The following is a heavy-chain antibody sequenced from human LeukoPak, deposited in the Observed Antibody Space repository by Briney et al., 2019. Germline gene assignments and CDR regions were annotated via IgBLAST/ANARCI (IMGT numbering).Heavy chain of an antibody. D-gene: IGHD6-13*01. CDR1: GGSISSDGYY. Sequence: SQTLSLTCTVSGGSISSDGYYWTWIRQDPGKGLVWIGYISYSGSTKYNPSLKSRVIISADTSKNQLSLSLSSVTAADTAVYYCARGASSSWYVWGQGTLVTVSS. CDR3: ARGASSSWYV. V-gene: IGHV4-31*03. CDR2: ISYSGST. J-gene: IGHJ4*02.